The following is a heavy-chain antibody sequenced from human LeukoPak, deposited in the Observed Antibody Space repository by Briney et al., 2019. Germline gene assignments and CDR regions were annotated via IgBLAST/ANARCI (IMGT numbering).Heavy chain of an antibody. CDR3: LRTLGNNDYEY. CDR2: LSVSGGST. Sequence: GGSLRLSCAAAGFTFSSYSMNWDRQAPGKWLKWVSALSVSGGSTYYADSVKGRFTISRDNSQNTLYLQMNSLISPDTSLYSFLRTLGNNDYEYWGQGTLVTVSS. D-gene: IGHD3-16*01. V-gene: IGHV3-23*01. J-gene: IGHJ4*02. CDR1: GFTFSSYS.